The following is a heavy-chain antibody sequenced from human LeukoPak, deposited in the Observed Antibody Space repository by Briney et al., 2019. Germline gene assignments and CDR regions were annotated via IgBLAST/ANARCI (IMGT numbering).Heavy chain of an antibody. CDR2: ISSGGGTI. V-gene: IGHV3-11*01. J-gene: IGHJ4*02. CDR3: ARENYDRSGFYFYY. CDR1: GFTFSDYY. D-gene: IGHD3-22*01. Sequence: GGSLRLSCAASGFTFSDYYVSWIRQAPGKGLEWVSYISSGGGTIYYADSVKGRFTISRDNAKNSLYLQMNSLRAEDTAVYYCARENYDRSGFYFYYWGQGTLVTVSS.